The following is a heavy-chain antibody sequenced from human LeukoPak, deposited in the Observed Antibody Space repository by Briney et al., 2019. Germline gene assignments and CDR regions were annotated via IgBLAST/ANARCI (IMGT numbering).Heavy chain of an antibody. Sequence: ASVKVSCKTSGYTFTGYYMHWVRQAPGQGLEWMGWINPNSGGTNYAQKFQGRVTMTRDTSISTAYMELSRLRFDDTAVYYCAKEPRENSGYYVSGWFDPWGQGTLVTVSS. CDR2: INPNSGGT. CDR3: AKEPRENSGYYVSGWFDP. J-gene: IGHJ5*02. CDR1: GYTFTGYY. V-gene: IGHV1-2*02. D-gene: IGHD5-12*01.